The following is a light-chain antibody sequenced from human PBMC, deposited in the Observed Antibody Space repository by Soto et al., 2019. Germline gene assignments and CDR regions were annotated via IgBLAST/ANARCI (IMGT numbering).Light chain of an antibody. V-gene: IGKV3-20*01. Sequence: EIVLTQSPGTLSLSPGERATLSCRASQSVNSNYLAWYQRKPGQAPRLLIYGASNRATDIPYRFSASGSGTDFTIIITILAAEYFAVYYWQQYDSTPPTFGQGTKVEVK. CDR2: GAS. CDR3: QQYDSTPPT. CDR1: QSVNSNY. J-gene: IGKJ1*01.